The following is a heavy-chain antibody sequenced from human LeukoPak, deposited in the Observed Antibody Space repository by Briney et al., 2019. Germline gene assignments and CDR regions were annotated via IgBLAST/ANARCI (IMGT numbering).Heavy chain of an antibody. V-gene: IGHV1-18*04. J-gene: IGHJ3*02. D-gene: IGHD6-19*01. CDR2: ISAYNGNT. CDR3: ARDLGYSSGWYFGDAFDI. CDR1: GCTFTSYG. Sequence: ASVKVSCKASGCTFTSYGISWVRQAPGQGLEWVGWISAYNGNTNYAQKLQGRVTMTTDTSTSTAYMELRSLRSDDTAVYYCARDLGYSSGWYFGDAFDIWGQGTMVTVSS.